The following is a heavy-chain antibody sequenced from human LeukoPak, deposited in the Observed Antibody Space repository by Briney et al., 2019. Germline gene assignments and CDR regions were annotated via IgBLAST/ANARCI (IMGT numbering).Heavy chain of an antibody. J-gene: IGHJ4*02. CDR1: GFSFSRYW. CDR2: IRGSGGST. CDR3: AKAAHEWELLAGYFDY. V-gene: IGHV3-23*01. D-gene: IGHD1-26*01. Sequence: GGSLTLLCAASGFSFSRYWMSWVRQAPGKGLECVSSIRGSGGSTYYADSVKGRFPIPRDNSKYTVYLQMNTLSARDTALLFCAKAAHEWELLAGYFDYWGQGTLVTVSS.